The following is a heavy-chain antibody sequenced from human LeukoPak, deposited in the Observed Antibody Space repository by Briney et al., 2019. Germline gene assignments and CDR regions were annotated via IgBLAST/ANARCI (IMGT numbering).Heavy chain of an antibody. Sequence: GSLRLSCAASGFTFSSYWMHWVRQAPGKGLVWVSRINSDGSSTSYADSVKGRFTISRDNAKNTLYLQMNSLRAEDTAVYYCARAEDDILTGYTNWGQGTLVTVSS. CDR2: INSDGSST. V-gene: IGHV3-74*01. CDR3: ARAEDDILTGYTN. CDR1: GFTFSSYW. D-gene: IGHD3-9*01. J-gene: IGHJ4*02.